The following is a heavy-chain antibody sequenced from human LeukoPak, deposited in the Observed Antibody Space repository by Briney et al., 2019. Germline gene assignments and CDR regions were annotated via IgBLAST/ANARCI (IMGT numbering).Heavy chain of an antibody. CDR2: INAGNGNT. V-gene: IGHV1/OR15-3*02. Sequence: ASVKVSCKASGYTFTDYFMNWMRQAPGQRLEWMGWINAGNGNTKYSQKLQGRVTMTTDTSTSTAYMELRSLRSDDTAVYYCARDPSAAPEYFQHWGQGTLVTVSS. D-gene: IGHD1-26*01. CDR1: GYTFTDYF. J-gene: IGHJ1*01. CDR3: ARDPSAAPEYFQH.